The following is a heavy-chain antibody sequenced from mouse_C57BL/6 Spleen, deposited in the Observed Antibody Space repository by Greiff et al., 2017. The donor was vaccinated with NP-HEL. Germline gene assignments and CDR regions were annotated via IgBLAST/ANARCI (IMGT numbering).Heavy chain of an antibody. CDR1: GFTFSSYT. D-gene: IGHD4-1*01. CDR3: ARGGWDMENGFAY. J-gene: IGHJ3*01. V-gene: IGHV5-9*01. CDR2: ISGGGGNT. Sequence: EVKLVESGGGLVKPGGSLKLSCAASGFTFSSYTMSWVRQTPEKRLEWVATISGGGGNTYYPDSVKGRFTISRDNASNTLYLQMSSLRSEDTALDFCARGGWDMENGFAYWGQGTLVTVSA.